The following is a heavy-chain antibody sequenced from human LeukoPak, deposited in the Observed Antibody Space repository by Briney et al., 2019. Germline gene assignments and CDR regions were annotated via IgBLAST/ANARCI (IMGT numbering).Heavy chain of an antibody. CDR1: GFTFSSYA. V-gene: IGHV3-30-3*01. Sequence: PGRSLRLSCAASGFTFSSYAMHWVRQAPGKGLEWVAVISYDGSNKYYADSVKGRFTISRDNSKNTLYLQMNSLRAEDTAVYYCAKVCGGDCYSRDFDYWGQGTLVTVSS. CDR2: ISYDGSNK. J-gene: IGHJ4*02. D-gene: IGHD2-21*02. CDR3: AKVCGGDCYSRDFDY.